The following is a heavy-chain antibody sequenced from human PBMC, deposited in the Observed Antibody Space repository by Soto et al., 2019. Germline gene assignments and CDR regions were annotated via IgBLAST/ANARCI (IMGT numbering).Heavy chain of an antibody. CDR2: IWYDGSNK. J-gene: IGHJ6*02. Sequence: SLILSCAASGFTFSSYGMHWVRQAPGKGLEWVAVIWYDGSNKYYADSVKCRFTISRDNSKNTLYLQMNSLRAEDKAVYYCARATSDNYYEYYGIDVWGQGTTVTVSS. CDR1: GFTFSSYG. D-gene: IGHD2-15*01. V-gene: IGHV3-33*08. CDR3: ARATSDNYYEYYGIDV.